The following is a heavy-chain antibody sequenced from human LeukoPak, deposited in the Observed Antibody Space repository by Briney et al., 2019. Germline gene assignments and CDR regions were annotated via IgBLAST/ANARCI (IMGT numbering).Heavy chain of an antibody. CDR1: GYTFTSYD. Sequence: GASVKVSCKASGYTFTSYDINWVRQATGQGLEWMGWMNPNSGNTGYAQKFQGRVTMTRDTSTSTVYMELSSLRSEDTAVYYCARHDYELGASDYWGQGTLVTVSS. CDR3: ARHDYELGASDY. CDR2: MNPNSGNT. V-gene: IGHV1-8*01. J-gene: IGHJ4*02. D-gene: IGHD4-17*01.